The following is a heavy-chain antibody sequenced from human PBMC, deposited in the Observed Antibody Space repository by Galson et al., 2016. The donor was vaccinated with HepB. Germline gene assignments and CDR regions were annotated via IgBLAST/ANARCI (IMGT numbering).Heavy chain of an antibody. Sequence: SETLSLTCTVSISSYYWSWIRQPPGKGLEWIGYIYYSGSTKYNPSLKSRVAMSVDTSKNQLSLKVTSVTAADTAVYCCARHHSGWSFDYWGQGALVTVSS. CDR2: IYYSGST. D-gene: IGHD6-19*01. CDR3: ARHHSGWSFDY. J-gene: IGHJ4*02. CDR1: ISSYY. V-gene: IGHV4-59*08.